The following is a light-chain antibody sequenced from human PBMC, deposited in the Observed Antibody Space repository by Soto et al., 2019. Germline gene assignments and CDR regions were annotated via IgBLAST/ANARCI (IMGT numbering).Light chain of an antibody. CDR3: QQHGICHGT. V-gene: IGKV3-20*01. CDR2: DAS. Sequence: ETVLSHSPGTLSLSPGERATLSCRASQRVSASHLAWYQQKPGQAPRILVDDASSRAAGIADRFSGSGSGTEVTLTISRLEPEDFAVYYCQQHGICHGTFGQGTRLEI. CDR1: QRVSASH. J-gene: IGKJ5*01.